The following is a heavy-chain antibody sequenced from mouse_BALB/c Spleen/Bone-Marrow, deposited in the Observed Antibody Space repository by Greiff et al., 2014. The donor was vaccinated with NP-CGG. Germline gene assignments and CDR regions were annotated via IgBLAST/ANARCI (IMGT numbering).Heavy chain of an antibody. V-gene: IGHV14-3*02. CDR3: ATYYYGSSLFAY. CDR2: IDPANVNT. CDR1: GFNIKNTY. D-gene: IGHD1-1*01. Sequence: VQLQQSGAELVKPGASVKLSCTASGFNIKNTYIHWVKQRPEQGLEWIGRIDPANVNTKYDPKFQGKATITADTSSNTAYLQLSSLTSEDTAVHYCATYYYGSSLFAYWGQGTLVTVSA. J-gene: IGHJ3*01.